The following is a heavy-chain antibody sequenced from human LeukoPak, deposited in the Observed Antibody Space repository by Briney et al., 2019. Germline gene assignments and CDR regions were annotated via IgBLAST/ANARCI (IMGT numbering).Heavy chain of an antibody. V-gene: IGHV3-7*03. J-gene: IGHJ6*03. D-gene: IGHD3-3*01. CDR1: GFTFSSYW. Sequence: GGSLRLSCAASGFTFSSYWMSWVRQAPGKGLEWVANIKQDGSEKYYVDSVKGRFTISRDNAKNSLYLQMNSLRAEDTAVYYCARGRITIFGVVILGTKAYYMDVWGKGTTVTVSS. CDR2: IKQDGSEK. CDR3: ARGRITIFGVVILGTKAYYMDV.